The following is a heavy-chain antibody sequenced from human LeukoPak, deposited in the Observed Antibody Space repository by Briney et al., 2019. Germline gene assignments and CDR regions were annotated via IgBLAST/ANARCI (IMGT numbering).Heavy chain of an antibody. CDR2: INPNSGGT. CDR1: GYTFTGYY. Sequence: ASVKVSRKASGYTFTGYYMHWVRQAPGQGLEWMGWINPNSGGTNSAQKFQGRVTITRDTSISTAYMELSRLTSDDTAVFYCARGLGTTGGSVDYWGQGTLVTVSS. CDR3: ARGLGTTGGSVDY. D-gene: IGHD1-1*01. J-gene: IGHJ4*02. V-gene: IGHV1-2*02.